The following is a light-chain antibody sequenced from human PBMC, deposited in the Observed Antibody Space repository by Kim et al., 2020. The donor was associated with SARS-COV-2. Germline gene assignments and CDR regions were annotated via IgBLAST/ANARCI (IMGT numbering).Light chain of an antibody. CDR2: GNN. CDR1: SSTIGADYH. V-gene: IGLV1-40*01. Sequence: QSVLTQPPSVSGAPGQRVTIACTGSSSTIGADYHIHWYQQLPGTAPKLLIYGNNNRPSGVPDRFSASKSGTSASLVITGLQAEDEADYYCQSYDSRLWVVGGGTQLTVL. J-gene: IGLJ2*01. CDR3: QSYDSRLWV.